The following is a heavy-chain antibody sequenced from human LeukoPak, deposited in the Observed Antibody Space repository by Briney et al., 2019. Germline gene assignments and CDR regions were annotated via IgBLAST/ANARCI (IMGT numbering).Heavy chain of an antibody. J-gene: IGHJ4*02. Sequence: GGSLRLSCAASGFTVSSNYMSWIRQAPGKGLEWLSYISSSSSYTKYADSVQGRFTISRDNAKNSLYLQMNSLRAEDTAVYYCAREQSAAAGHPLDYWGQGTLVTVSS. CDR2: ISSSSSYT. D-gene: IGHD6-13*01. CDR3: AREQSAAAGHPLDY. V-gene: IGHV3-11*05. CDR1: GFTVSSNY.